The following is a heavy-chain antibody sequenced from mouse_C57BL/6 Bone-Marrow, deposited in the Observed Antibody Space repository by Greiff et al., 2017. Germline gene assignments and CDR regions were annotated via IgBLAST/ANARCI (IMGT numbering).Heavy chain of an antibody. J-gene: IGHJ2*01. D-gene: IGHD4-1*01. Sequence: QVQLQQPGAELVRPGTSVKLSCKASGYTFTSYWMHWVKQRPGQGLEWIGVIDPSDSYTNYNQKFEGKATLTVDTSSSTAYMQLSSLTSEDSAVYYCARGANWDFDYWGQGTTLTVSS. CDR2: IDPSDSYT. V-gene: IGHV1-59*01. CDR1: GYTFTSYW. CDR3: ARGANWDFDY.